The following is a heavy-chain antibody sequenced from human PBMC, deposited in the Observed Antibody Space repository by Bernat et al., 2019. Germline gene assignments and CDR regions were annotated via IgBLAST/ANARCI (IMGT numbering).Heavy chain of an antibody. J-gene: IGHJ5*02. CDR3: AGHLSHYDLKMSWEARGKWFEP. Sequence: QLHLQESGPGLVKASETLSLTCTVSGGSISSSGYYWGWIRQPPGKGLEWVGSIYYSGNTYYNPSLKSRVTISVDTSKTQFSLKRRSITAADAALYFCAGHLSHYDLKMSWEARGKWFEPWDQGTLVTVSS. V-gene: IGHV4-39*01. CDR1: GGSISSSGYY. CDR2: IYYSGNT. D-gene: IGHD3-22*01.